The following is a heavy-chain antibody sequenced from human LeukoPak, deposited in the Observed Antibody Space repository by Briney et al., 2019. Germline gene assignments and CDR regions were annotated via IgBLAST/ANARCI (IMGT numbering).Heavy chain of an antibody. CDR2: INPNGGGT. J-gene: IGHJ4*02. Sequence: GASVKVSCKASGYTFTGYYMHWVRQAPGQGLEWMGWINPNGGGTNYAQKFQGRVTMTRDTSISTAYMELSRLRSDDTAVYYCARSPLYSSSSRENFDYWGQGTLVTVSS. CDR3: ARSPLYSSSSRENFDY. D-gene: IGHD6-6*01. CDR1: GYTFTGYY. V-gene: IGHV1-2*02.